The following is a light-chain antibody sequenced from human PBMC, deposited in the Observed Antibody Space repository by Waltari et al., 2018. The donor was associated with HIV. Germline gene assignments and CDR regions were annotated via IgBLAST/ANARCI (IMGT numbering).Light chain of an antibody. CDR1: RSKFGRTA. J-gene: IGLJ2*01. V-gene: IGLV1-47*01. Sequence: QPVLSQAPSASGAPGQTSVSSCSGARSKFGRTAVSWYQHSPGRAPRLLMYGNNERPSEVPDRFSGSKSGSSATLAISGLQSEDEGDYFCAAWDDGLSGVIFGGGTRLTV. CDR3: AAWDDGLSGVI. CDR2: GNN.